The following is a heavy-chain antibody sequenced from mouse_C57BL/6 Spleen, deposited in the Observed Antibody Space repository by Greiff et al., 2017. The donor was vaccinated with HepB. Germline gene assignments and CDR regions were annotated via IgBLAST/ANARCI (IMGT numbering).Heavy chain of an antibody. CDR3: ARSNYGSRCYWYFDV. Sequence: QVQLQQPGAELVMPGASVKLSCKASGYTFTSYWMHWVKQRPGQGLEWIGEIDPSDSYTNYNQKFKGKSTLTVDKSSSTAYMQLSSLTSEDSAVYYCARSNYGSRCYWYFDVWGTGTTVTVSS. D-gene: IGHD1-1*01. V-gene: IGHV1-69*01. CDR2: IDPSDSYT. J-gene: IGHJ1*03. CDR1: GYTFTSYW.